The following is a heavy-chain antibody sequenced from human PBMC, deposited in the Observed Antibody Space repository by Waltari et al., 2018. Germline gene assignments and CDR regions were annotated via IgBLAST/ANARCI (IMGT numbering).Heavy chain of an antibody. D-gene: IGHD3-16*02. CDR3: AKDPNYDYVWGSFRHYYFDY. J-gene: IGHJ4*02. CDR1: GFSFSNYA. Sequence: EVQLVESGGGLVQPGGSLRLSCATSGFSFSNYAMNWVRQAPGMGLGWVSGITGSGGSTYYADSVRGRFTISRDNSKNTLFLQMNSLRAEDTAVYYCAKDPNYDYVWGSFRHYYFDYWGQGTLVTVSS. V-gene: IGHV3-23*04. CDR2: ITGSGGST.